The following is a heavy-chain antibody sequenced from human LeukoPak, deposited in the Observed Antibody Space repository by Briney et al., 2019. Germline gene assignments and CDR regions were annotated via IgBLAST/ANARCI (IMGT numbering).Heavy chain of an antibody. CDR1: GFTFSNYA. J-gene: IGHJ4*02. CDR2: ITGSGSGI. V-gene: IGHV3-23*01. D-gene: IGHD3-9*01. Sequence: GASLRLSCAASGFTFSNYAMSWVRQATGKGLEWVSAITGSGSGIYYADSMKSRFTISRDNTKTTLYLKINSLSAEDRAVYYCAKWGDYDVLTGYYVSDYWGQGTLVTVSS. CDR3: AKWGDYDVLTGYYVSDY.